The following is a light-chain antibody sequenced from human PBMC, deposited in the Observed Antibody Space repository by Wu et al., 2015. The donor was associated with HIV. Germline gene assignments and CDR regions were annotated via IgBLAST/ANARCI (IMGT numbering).Light chain of an antibody. CDR3: QKYNVAPWT. CDR1: RVLPAAT. CDR2: DAS. J-gene: IGKJ1*01. V-gene: IGKV3-7*01. Sequence: DTLSCRPVRVLPAATVTWYQQKPGQAPRLLIYDASTGHWHPARFSGSGSGTDFTLTISSLQPEDVATYYCQKYNVAPWTFGQGTKVEIK.